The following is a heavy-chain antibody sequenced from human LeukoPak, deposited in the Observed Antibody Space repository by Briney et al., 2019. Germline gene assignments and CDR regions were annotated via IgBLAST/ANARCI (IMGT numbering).Heavy chain of an antibody. V-gene: IGHV1-8*01. D-gene: IGHD6-19*01. CDR3: ARGGAGTLEAVD. Sequence: GASVTVSCRASGYTFTSSDINWVRQATGQGLEWMGWMNPNSGDTGYAQKFQGRVTMTRDTSISTAYMELSSLTSDDTAVYYCARGGAGTLEAVDWGQGTLVTVSS. J-gene: IGHJ4*02. CDR2: MNPNSGDT. CDR1: GYTFTSSD.